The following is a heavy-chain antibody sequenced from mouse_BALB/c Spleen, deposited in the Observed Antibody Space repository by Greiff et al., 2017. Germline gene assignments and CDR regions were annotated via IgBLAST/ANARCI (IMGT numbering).Heavy chain of an antibody. V-gene: IGHV5-17*02. CDR3: ARVARAMDY. Sequence: EVQRVESGGGLVQPGGSRKLSCAASGFTFSSFGMHWVRQAPEKGLEWVAYISSGSSTIYYADTVKGRFTISRDNPKNTLFLQMTSLRSEDTAMYYCARVARAMDYWGQGTTVTVSS. CDR1: GFTFSSFG. CDR2: ISSGSSTI. D-gene: IGHD1-1*01. J-gene: IGHJ4*01.